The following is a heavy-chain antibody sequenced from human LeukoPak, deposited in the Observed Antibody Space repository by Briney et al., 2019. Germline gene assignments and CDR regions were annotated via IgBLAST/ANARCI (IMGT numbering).Heavy chain of an antibody. CDR2: MSYDGSDK. V-gene: IGHV3-30*03. D-gene: IGHD4/OR15-4a*01. Sequence: GGSLRLSCAASGFTFSNYAMHWVGQAPGKGLEWVAFMSYDGSDKYYADSVKGRFTISRDNSKNTPYLQMNSLRAEDTAVYYCARASYYGAPFDIWGQGTMVTVSS. CDR1: GFTFSNYA. J-gene: IGHJ3*02. CDR3: ARASYYGAPFDI.